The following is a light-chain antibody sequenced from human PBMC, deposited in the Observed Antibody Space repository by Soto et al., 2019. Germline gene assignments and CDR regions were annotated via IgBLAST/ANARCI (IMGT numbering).Light chain of an antibody. CDR3: SSNTPSNTRV. Sequence: QSALTQPASVSGSPGQSIAISCTGTSSDVGAYDFVSWYQQHPDKAPKLLIYEVSNRPSGVSDRFSGSKSVNTATLTISGLQAEDEADYYCSSNTPSNTRVFGTGTKLTVL. CDR1: SSDVGAYDF. V-gene: IGLV2-14*03. CDR2: EVS. J-gene: IGLJ1*01.